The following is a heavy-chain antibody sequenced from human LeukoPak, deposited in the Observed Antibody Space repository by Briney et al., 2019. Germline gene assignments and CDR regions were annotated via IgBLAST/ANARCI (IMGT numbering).Heavy chain of an antibody. CDR2: INWDGGST. CDR3: ARDSFSGSSLDY. V-gene: IGHV3-20*04. Sequence: GGSLGLSCAASGFTFSSYSMSWVRQAPGKGLEWVSSINWDGGSTAYADSVQGRFTISRDNAKNSLHLQMKSLRAEDTALYYCARDSFSGSSLDYWGQGTLVTVSS. D-gene: IGHD1-26*01. CDR1: GFTFSSYS. J-gene: IGHJ4*02.